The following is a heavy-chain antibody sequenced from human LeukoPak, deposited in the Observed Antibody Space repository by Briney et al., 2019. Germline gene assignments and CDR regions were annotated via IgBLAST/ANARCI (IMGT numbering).Heavy chain of an antibody. CDR2: ISYDGSNK. Sequence: GGSLRLSCAASGFTFSSYGMHWVRQAPGKGLEWVAVISYDGSNKYYADSVKGRFTISRDNSKNTLYLQMNSLRAEDTAVYYCAKDDSPGKEWLEVIDYWGQGTLVTVSS. CDR3: AKDDSPGKEWLEVIDY. D-gene: IGHD3-3*01. V-gene: IGHV3-30*18. CDR1: GFTFSSYG. J-gene: IGHJ4*02.